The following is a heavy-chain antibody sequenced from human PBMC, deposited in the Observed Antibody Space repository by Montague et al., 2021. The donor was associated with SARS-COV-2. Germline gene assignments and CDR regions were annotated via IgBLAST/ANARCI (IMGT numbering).Heavy chain of an antibody. V-gene: IGHV3-21*01. CDR3: ARDGWAHYYDSSGYEGNFDI. CDR2: ISSSSSYI. Sequence: SLRLSCAASGFTFRSYTMNWVRQAPGKGLVWVSCISSSSSYIYYADSVKGRFTIFRDNAKNSLFLQMNSLRAEDTAVYYCARDGWAHYYDSSGYEGNFDIWGQGTMVTVSS. CDR1: GFTFRSYT. J-gene: IGHJ3*02. D-gene: IGHD3-22*01.